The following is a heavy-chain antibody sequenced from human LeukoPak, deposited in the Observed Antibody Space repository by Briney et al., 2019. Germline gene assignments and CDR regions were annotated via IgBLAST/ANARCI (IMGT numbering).Heavy chain of an antibody. CDR2: ICYTGSV. CDR3: ARDHSYYFGSQTSTLDV. D-gene: IGHD3-10*01. J-gene: IGHJ6*02. Sequence: SETLSLTCTISGASISTGGFYWTWIRQPPGEGLEWIGYICYTGSVDYNASLKSRLTISLDMSKNRFSLKLNSVTAADTAVYYCARDHSYYFGSQTSTLDVWGQGTAVTVSS. CDR1: GASISTGGFY. V-gene: IGHV4-31*03.